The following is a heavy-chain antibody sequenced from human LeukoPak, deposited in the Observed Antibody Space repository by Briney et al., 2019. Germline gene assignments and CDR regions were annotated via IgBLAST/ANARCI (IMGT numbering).Heavy chain of an antibody. CDR1: GFTFSSYA. CDR2: ISGSGGST. J-gene: IGHJ4*02. V-gene: IGHV3-23*01. CDR3: AKRISGYYYGGLDY. Sequence: GGSLRLSCAASGFTFSSYAMSWVRQAPGKGLEWVSAISGSGGSTYYADSVKGRFTISRDNSKTTLHLQMNRLRAEDTAVYYCAKRISGYYYGGLDYWGQGTLVTVSS. D-gene: IGHD3-22*01.